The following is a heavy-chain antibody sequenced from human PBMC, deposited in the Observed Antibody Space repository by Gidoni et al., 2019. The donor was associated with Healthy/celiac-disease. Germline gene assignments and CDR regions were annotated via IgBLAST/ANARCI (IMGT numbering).Heavy chain of an antibody. CDR2: IYHSGST. D-gene: IGHD2-2*01. Sequence: QVQLQESGPGLVKPSGTLSLTCAVSGGSISSSNWWSWVRQPPGKGLEWIGEIYHSGSTNYNPSLKSRVTISVDKSKNQFSLKLSSVTAADTAVYYCARRDIVVVPAAMNGGFDYWGQGTLVTVSS. CDR3: ARRDIVVVPAAMNGGFDY. J-gene: IGHJ4*02. CDR1: GGSISSSNW. V-gene: IGHV4-4*02.